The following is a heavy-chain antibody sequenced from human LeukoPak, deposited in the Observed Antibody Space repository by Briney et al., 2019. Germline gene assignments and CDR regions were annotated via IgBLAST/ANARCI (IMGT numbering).Heavy chain of an antibody. CDR3: ARGYGDYYYYYGMDV. J-gene: IGHJ6*02. CDR1: GGSISSYY. CDR2: IYYSGST. V-gene: IGHV4-59*01. D-gene: IGHD4-17*01. Sequence: SETLPLTRTVSGGSISSYYWSWIRQPPGKGLEWIGYIYYSGSTNYNPSLKSRVTISVDTSKNQFSLKLSSVTAADTAVYYCARGYGDYYYYYGMDVWGQGTTVTVSS.